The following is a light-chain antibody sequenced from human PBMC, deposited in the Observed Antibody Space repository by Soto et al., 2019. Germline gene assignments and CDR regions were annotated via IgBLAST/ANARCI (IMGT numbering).Light chain of an antibody. CDR2: DAS. Sequence: EVVLTQSLATLSLSPGEKAILSCRASQDINTYLGWYQQKPGQPPRLLIYDASNRASGIPARFSGSGSGTDFTLTIDTLESEDFAIYYCQHRYNWPLTFGAGTKVDIK. J-gene: IGKJ4*01. CDR3: QHRYNWPLT. V-gene: IGKV3-11*01. CDR1: QDINTY.